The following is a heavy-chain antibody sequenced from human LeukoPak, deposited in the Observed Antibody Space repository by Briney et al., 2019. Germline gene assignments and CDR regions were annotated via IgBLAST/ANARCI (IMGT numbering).Heavy chain of an antibody. CDR1: GYPFDNLG. V-gene: IGHV1-18*01. D-gene: IGHD1-14*01. Sequence: GAAVKVSCKASGYPFDNLGLTWVRQAAGQGLEWMGWISAYNGNTHYAQKFRGRLTKTTDTSTTTAYLELRSLKSDDTAVYYCARDRLGDDLTGESLYWGQGTLVTVSS. CDR2: ISAYNGNT. J-gene: IGHJ4*02. CDR3: ARDRLGDDLTGESLY.